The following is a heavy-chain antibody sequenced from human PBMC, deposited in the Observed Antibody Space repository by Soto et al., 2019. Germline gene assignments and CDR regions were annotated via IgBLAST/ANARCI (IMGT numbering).Heavy chain of an antibody. CDR1: GASIISFH. V-gene: IGHV4-59*08. J-gene: IGHJ3*02. CDR2: VHHSGYT. D-gene: IGHD2-15*01. Sequence: SETLSLTCAVSGASIISFHWSWIRRPPGKGLEWIGYVHHSGYTNYNPSLKSRATISTDTSKNQFALRLSSVTAADTAVYYCATAVGGYCSGVSCAHPPFDMWGKGTMVTVSS. CDR3: ATAVGGYCSGVSCAHPPFDM.